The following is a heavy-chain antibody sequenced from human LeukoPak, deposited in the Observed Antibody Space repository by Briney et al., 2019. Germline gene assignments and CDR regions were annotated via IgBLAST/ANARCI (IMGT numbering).Heavy chain of an antibody. V-gene: IGHV3-23*01. CDR2: ISGSGGST. J-gene: IGHJ5*02. CDR3: AKDRSRVLRYFDWSKNWFDP. CDR1: GFTFSGYA. Sequence: GGSLRLSCAASGFTFSGYAMSWVRQAPGKGLEWVSAISGSGGSTYYADSVKGRFTISRDNSKNTLYLQMNSLRAEDTAVYYCAKDRSRVLRYFDWSKNWFDPWGQGTLVTVSS. D-gene: IGHD3-9*01.